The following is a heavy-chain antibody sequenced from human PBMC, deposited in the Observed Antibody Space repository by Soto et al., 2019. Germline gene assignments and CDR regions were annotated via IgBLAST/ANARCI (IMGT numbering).Heavy chain of an antibody. V-gene: IGHV1-69*06. CDR3: ARVRDPHLDHYGLDV. J-gene: IGHJ6*02. CDR2: LIPIYDEP. CDR1: GFTFNVYG. Sequence: SVKVSCKTSGFTFNVYGIHWVRQAPGQGLEWMGGLIPIYDEPNYAQKFQGRVTITADKSTATVYLELNSLRSEDTAVYFCARVRDPHLDHYGLDVWGQGTTVTVSS.